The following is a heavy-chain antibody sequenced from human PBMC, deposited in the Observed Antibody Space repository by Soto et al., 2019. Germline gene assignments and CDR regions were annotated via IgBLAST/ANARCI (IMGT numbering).Heavy chain of an antibody. CDR2: ISGSGGST. CDR3: ANLIAAAGTTIDY. J-gene: IGHJ4*02. V-gene: IGHV3-23*01. Sequence: GGSLRLSCAASGFTFNSFSMSWVRQAPGEGLQWVAAISGSGGSTFYADSVKGRFTISRDNYKNTVSLQMNSLRAEDTAVYYCANLIAAAGTTIDYWGQGT. CDR1: GFTFNSFS. D-gene: IGHD6-13*01.